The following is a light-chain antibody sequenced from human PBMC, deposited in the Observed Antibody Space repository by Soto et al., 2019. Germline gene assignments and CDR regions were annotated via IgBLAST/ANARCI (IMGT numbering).Light chain of an antibody. CDR1: SSNIGAGYD. Sequence: QLVLTQPPSVSGAPGQRVTISCTGSSSNIGAGYDVHWYQQLPGTAPKLLIYGNSNRPSGVPDRFCGSKSGTSASLAITGFQSEDEADYYCQSYDSSLSGSVFGGGTQLTVL. V-gene: IGLV1-40*01. J-gene: IGLJ2*01. CDR2: GNS. CDR3: QSYDSSLSGSV.